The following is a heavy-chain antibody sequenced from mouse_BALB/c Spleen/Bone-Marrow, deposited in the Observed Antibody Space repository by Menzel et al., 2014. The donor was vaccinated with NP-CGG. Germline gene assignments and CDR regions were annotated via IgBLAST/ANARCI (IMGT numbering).Heavy chain of an antibody. D-gene: IGHD2-1*01. CDR2: ISYSGST. J-gene: IGHJ2*01. V-gene: IGHV3-8*02. Sequence: EVHLVESGPSLVKPSQTLSLTCSVTGDSITSSYWNWIRKFPGNKLEYMGYISYSGSTYYNPSLKSRISITRDTSKNQYYLQLNSVTTEDTATYYCARSRDYYGNSLDYWGQGTTLTVSS. CDR1: GDSITSSY. CDR3: ARSRDYYGNSLDY.